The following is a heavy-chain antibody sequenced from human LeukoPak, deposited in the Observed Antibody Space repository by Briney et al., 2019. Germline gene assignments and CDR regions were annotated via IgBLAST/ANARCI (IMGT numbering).Heavy chain of an antibody. CDR1: GGSINDYY. Sequence: SETLSLTCTVSGGSINDYYWSWIRQPPGKGLEWIGHIFHTGSFANYNPSLKSRLTMSVDTSKTLFFLNLSSVTAADTAVYYCARFSEELAPWYFELWGRGTLVIVSS. CDR3: ARFSEELAPWYFEL. J-gene: IGHJ2*01. V-gene: IGHV4-59*01. CDR2: IFHTGSFA.